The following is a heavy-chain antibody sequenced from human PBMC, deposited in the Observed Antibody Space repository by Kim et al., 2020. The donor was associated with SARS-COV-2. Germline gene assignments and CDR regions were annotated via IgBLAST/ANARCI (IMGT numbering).Heavy chain of an antibody. Sequence: GGSLRLSCAASGFTFDTFAMSWVRQAPGKGLEWVSVISGGAVNKFYADSVRGRFTISRDNSKNTLYLQMNSLRDEDTALYYCAKNVIMDGYNHFYYYAM. J-gene: IGHJ6*01. CDR2: ISGGAVNK. CDR1: GFTFDTFA. D-gene: IGHD5-18*01. V-gene: IGHV3-23*01. CDR3: AKNVIMDGYNHFYYYAM.